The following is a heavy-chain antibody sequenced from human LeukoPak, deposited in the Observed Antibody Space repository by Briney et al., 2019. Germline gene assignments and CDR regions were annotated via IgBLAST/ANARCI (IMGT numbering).Heavy chain of an antibody. V-gene: IGHV3-23*01. CDR1: GFTFSSYA. Sequence: GGSLRLSCAASGFTFSSYAMSWVRQAPGKGLEWVSAISGSGGSTYYADSVKGRFTISRDNSKNTLYLQMNSLRAEDTAVYYCAKNGFPSYSSGWYFGLWGQGTLVTVSS. CDR3: AKNGFPSYSSGWYFGL. CDR2: ISGSGGST. D-gene: IGHD6-19*01. J-gene: IGHJ4*02.